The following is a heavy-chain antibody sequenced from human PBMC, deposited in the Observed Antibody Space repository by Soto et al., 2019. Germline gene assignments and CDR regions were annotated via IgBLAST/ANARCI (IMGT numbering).Heavy chain of an antibody. Sequence: PGESLKISCEGSGYTFTRYAIGWVRQMPGKGLEWMGIIYPGESDPRYSPSFQGQVTISADKSISTAYLQWGSLKASDTAIYYCARREILPEGYSPNYFDYWGQGTLVTVSS. J-gene: IGHJ4*02. CDR3: ARREILPEGYSPNYFDY. CDR1: GYTFTRYA. V-gene: IGHV5-51*01. D-gene: IGHD3-22*01. CDR2: IYPGESDP.